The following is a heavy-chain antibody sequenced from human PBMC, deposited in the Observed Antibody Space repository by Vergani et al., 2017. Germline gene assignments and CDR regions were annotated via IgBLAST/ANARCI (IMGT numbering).Heavy chain of an antibody. V-gene: IGHV3-23*01. CDR1: GFTFSSYA. CDR3: AKDGYYYDSSGYYEDWYFDL. CDR2: ISGSGGST. D-gene: IGHD3-22*01. Sequence: EVQLLESGGGLVQPGGSLRLSCAASGFTFSSYAMSWVRQAPGKGLEWVSAISGSGGSTYYADTVKGRFTIPRDNSKNTLYLQMNSLRAEDTAVYYWAKDGYYYDSSGYYEDWYFDLWGRGTLVTVSS. J-gene: IGHJ2*01.